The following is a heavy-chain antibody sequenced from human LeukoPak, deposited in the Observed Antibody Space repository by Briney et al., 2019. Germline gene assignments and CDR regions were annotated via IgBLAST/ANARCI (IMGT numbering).Heavy chain of an antibody. V-gene: IGHV4-59*01. CDR3: ARGGDYYDSSGYAY. CDR1: GGSISSYY. CDR2: IYYSGST. Sequence: PSETLSLTCTVSGGSISSYYWSWIRQPPGKGLEWIGYIYYSGSTNYNPSLKSRVTISVDTSKNQFSLKLSSVTAADTAVYYCARGGDYYDSSGYAYWGQGTLVTVSS. D-gene: IGHD3-22*01. J-gene: IGHJ4*02.